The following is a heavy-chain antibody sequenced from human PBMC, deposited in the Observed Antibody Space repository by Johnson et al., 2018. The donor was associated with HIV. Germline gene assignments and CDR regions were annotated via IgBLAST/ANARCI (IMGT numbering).Heavy chain of an antibody. V-gene: IGHV3-11*04. CDR1: GFTFSDYY. CDR2: IGSSGSPI. CDR3: VREISGTLGDAFDI. Sequence: QVHLVESGGGLVKPGGSLRLSCAASGFTFSDYYMSWIRQAPGKGLEWISYIGSSGSPIYYADSVRGRFTISRDNAKNSLYLQMNSLRAEDTAVYYCVREISGTLGDAFDIWGQGTMVTVSS. J-gene: IGHJ3*02. D-gene: IGHD1/OR15-1a*01.